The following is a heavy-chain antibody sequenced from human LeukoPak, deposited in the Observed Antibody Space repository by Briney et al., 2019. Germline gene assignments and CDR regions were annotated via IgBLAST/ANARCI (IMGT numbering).Heavy chain of an antibody. CDR2: IIPIFGTA. V-gene: IGHV1-69*05. CDR1: GGTFSSYA. J-gene: IGHJ6*03. D-gene: IGHD6-19*01. Sequence: SVKVSCKASGGTFSSYAISWVRQAPGQGLEWMGRIIPIFGTANYAQKFQGRVTITTDESTSTAYMALSSLRSEDTAVYYCARDHSSGRYYYYYYYMDVWGKGTTVTVSS. CDR3: ARDHSSGRYYYYYYYMDV.